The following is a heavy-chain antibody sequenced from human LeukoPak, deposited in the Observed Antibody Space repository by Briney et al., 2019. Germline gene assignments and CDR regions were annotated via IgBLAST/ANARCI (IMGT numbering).Heavy chain of an antibody. CDR1: GGSISSYY. CDR3: ARVGRVRIGVAFDI. Sequence: PSETLSLTCTVSGGSISSYYWSWIRQPAGKGLEWIGRIYTSGSTNYNPSLKSRVTMSADTSKNQFSLKLSSVTAADTAVYYCARVGRVRIGVAFDIWGQGTMVTVSS. D-gene: IGHD3-10*01. V-gene: IGHV4-4*07. CDR2: IYTSGST. J-gene: IGHJ3*02.